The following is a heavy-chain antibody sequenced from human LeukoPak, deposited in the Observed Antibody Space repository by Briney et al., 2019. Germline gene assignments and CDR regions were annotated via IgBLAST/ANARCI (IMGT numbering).Heavy chain of an antibody. CDR2: IIPIFGTA. D-gene: IGHD6-13*01. V-gene: IGHV1-69*13. CDR1: GGTCSSYA. J-gene: IGHJ2*01. CDR3: ARGYSSSWYTNVDL. Sequence: ASVKVSCKASGGTCSSYAISWVRQAPGQGLEWMGGIIPIFGTATYAQKFQGRVAITADESTSTAYMELSSLRSEDTAVYYCARGYSSSWYTNVDLWGRGTLVAVSS.